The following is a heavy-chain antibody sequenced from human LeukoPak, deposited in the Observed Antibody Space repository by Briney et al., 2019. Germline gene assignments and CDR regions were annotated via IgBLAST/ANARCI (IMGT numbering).Heavy chain of an antibody. CDR3: AARKVRGVWFYLDY. CDR2: IYDDNT. V-gene: IGHV3-23*01. D-gene: IGHD3-10*01. CDR1: GFTVSAYA. J-gene: IGHJ4*02. Sequence: GGSLRLSCAASGFTVSAYAMAWVRQVPGKGLEWVSTIYDDNTYYADSVKGRFAISTDNSKNTLYLQMNSLRVEDTAVYFCAARKVRGVWFYLDYWGQGTLVTVSS.